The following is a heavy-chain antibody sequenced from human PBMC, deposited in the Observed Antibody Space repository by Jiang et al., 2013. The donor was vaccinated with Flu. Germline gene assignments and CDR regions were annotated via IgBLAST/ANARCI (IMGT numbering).Heavy chain of an antibody. CDR1: GDSVSSNSAA. J-gene: IGHJ4*02. V-gene: IGHV6-1*01. CDR3: ARDSHPENTYYDFWSGYYIGFDY. D-gene: IGHD3-3*01. Sequence: TSQTLSLTCAISGDSVSSNSAAWNWIRQSPSRGLEWLGRTYYRSKWYNDYAVSVKSRITINPDTSKNQFSLQLNSVTPEDTAVYYCARDSHPENTYYDFWSGYYIGFDYWGQGTLVTVSS. CDR2: TYYRSKWYN.